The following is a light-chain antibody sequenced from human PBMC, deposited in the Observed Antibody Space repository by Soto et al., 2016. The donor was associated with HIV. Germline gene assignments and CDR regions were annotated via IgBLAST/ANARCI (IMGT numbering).Light chain of an antibody. CDR2: AAS. Sequence: DIQMTQSPSSVSASVGDRVTITCRASQGISSWLAWYQQKPGKAPKLLIYAASSLQSGVPSRFSGSGSGTNFTLTINSLQPEDFATYFCQQYDDIPITFGQGTRLEIK. V-gene: IGKV1-12*01. J-gene: IGKJ5*01. CDR1: QGISSW. CDR3: QQYDDIPIT.